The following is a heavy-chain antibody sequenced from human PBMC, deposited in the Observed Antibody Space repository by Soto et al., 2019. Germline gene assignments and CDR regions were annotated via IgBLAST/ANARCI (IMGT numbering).Heavy chain of an antibody. J-gene: IGHJ4*02. Sequence: SEILSLTWSVSAATSRGNCWRWIRQPPGKGLEWIGYTYYSGSTNYNPSLKSRVTISVDTSKNQFSLKLSSVTAADTAVYYCARVRKVVVPYYFDYWGQGTLVTVSS. V-gene: IGHV4-59*08. CDR1: AATSRGNC. D-gene: IGHD3-22*01. CDR2: TYYSGST. CDR3: ARVRKVVVPYYFDY.